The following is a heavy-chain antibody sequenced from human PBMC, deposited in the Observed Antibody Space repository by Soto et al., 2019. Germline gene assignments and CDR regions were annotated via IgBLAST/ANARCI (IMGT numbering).Heavy chain of an antibody. CDR1: GFSLTTDRVG. CDR3: AHAYGGRSLY. J-gene: IGHJ4*02. Sequence: QITLKESGPTLVKPTQTLTLTCTYSGFSLTTDRVGVGWIRQPPGEALEWLAVIYWDDSKTYRPSLESRLTITKDTSKNQVALTMTNMDSLDTATYHCAHAYGGRSLYWGQGTLVTVSS. D-gene: IGHD1-26*01. CDR2: IYWDDSK. V-gene: IGHV2-5*02.